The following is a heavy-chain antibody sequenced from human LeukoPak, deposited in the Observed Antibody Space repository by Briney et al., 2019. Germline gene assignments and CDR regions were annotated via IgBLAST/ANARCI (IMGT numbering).Heavy chain of an antibody. V-gene: IGHV1-8*01. Sequence: ASVKVSCKASGYTFTSYDINWVRQATGQGLEWMGWMNPNSGNTGYAQKFQGRVTMTRNTSISTAYMELSSLRSEDTPVYYCARADSSGYYDFDYWGQGTRVTVSS. CDR1: GYTFTSYD. CDR3: ARADSSGYYDFDY. D-gene: IGHD3-22*01. J-gene: IGHJ4*02. CDR2: MNPNSGNT.